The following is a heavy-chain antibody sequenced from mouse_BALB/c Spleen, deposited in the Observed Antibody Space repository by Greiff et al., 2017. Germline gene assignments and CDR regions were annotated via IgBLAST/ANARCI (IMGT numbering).Heavy chain of an antibody. Sequence: VKLMESGPGLVQPSQSLSITCTVSGFSLTSYGVHWVRQSPGKGLEWLGVIWSGGSTDYNAAFISRLSISKDNSKSQIFFKMNSLQANDTAIYYCARKGVAGMDYWGQGTLVTVSA. V-gene: IGHV2-2*02. CDR3: ARKGVAGMDY. CDR2: IWSGGST. D-gene: IGHD1-1*02. J-gene: IGHJ3*01. CDR1: GFSLTSYG.